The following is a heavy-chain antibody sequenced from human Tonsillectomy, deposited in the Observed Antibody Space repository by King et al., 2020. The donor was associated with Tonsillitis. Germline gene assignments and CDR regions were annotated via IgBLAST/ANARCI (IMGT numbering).Heavy chain of an antibody. CDR3: ARSGRKTGTGRDSEFDY. CDR2: ISSSGGST. Sequence: VQLVQSGGGLVQPGGSLRLSCAASGFTFSTYGMSWVRQAPGKGLEWVSAISSSGGSTYYADSVKGRFTISRDNSKNTLYLQMNSLRVEDTAVYYCARSGRKTGTGRDSEFDYWGQGTLVTVSS. J-gene: IGHJ4*02. CDR1: GFTFSTYG. D-gene: IGHD6-19*01. V-gene: IGHV3-23*04.